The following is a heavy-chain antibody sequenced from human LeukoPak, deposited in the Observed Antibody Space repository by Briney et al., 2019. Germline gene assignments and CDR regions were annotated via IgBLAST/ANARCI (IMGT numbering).Heavy chain of an antibody. D-gene: IGHD6-13*01. Sequence: GGSLRLSCGASGFTFSSYAMTWVPRARGEGLQWVSGISGSGDSTFYAASVKGRFTISRDNSKNTLYLKMNYLRAEDTAVYYCAKDPPYSSSWYAFGDYWGQGTLVTVSS. CDR3: AKDPPYSSSWYAFGDY. CDR2: ISGSGDST. J-gene: IGHJ4*02. CDR1: GFTFSSYA. V-gene: IGHV3-23*01.